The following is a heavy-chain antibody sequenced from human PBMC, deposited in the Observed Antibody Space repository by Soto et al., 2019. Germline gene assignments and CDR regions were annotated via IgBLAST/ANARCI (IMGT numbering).Heavy chain of an antibody. J-gene: IGHJ4*02. CDR2: IYYSGST. CDR1: GGSISSSSYY. Sequence: SETLSLTCTVSGGSISSSSYYWGWIRQPPGKGLEWIGSIYYSGSTYYNPSLKSRVTISVDTSKNQFSLKLSSVTAADTAVYYCARRHIAVAGTFDYWGQGTLVTVSS. V-gene: IGHV4-39*01. D-gene: IGHD6-19*01. CDR3: ARRHIAVAGTFDY.